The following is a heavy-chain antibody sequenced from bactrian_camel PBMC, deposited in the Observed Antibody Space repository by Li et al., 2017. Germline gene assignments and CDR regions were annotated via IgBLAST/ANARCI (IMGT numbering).Heavy chain of an antibody. CDR2: LWIGGVTT. Sequence: DVQLVESGGGSAQAGGSLRLACAASGFTYSGFCIGWVRQATGKDREGLAVLWIGGVTTTYADPVKGRFIITRDKTKDLVYLQMNGLQPEDTGMYYCAADQLYGTCRDVLDLPARGQGTQVTVS. J-gene: IGHJ4*01. CDR1: GFTYSGFC. CDR3: AADQLYGTCRDVLDLPA. D-gene: IGHD7*01. V-gene: IGHV3S66*01.